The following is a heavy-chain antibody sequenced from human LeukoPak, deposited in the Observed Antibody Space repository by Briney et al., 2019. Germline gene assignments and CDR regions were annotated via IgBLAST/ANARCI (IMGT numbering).Heavy chain of an antibody. CDR1: GGSFSGYY. CDR3: ARGRRAGSYFDY. V-gene: IGHV4-34*01. J-gene: IGHJ4*02. D-gene: IGHD6-25*01. CDR2: INHSGST. Sequence: SETLSLTCAVYGGSFSGYYWSWIRQPPGKGLEWIGEINHSGSTNYKPSLKSRVTISVDTSKNQFSLKLSSVTAADTAVYYCARGRRAGSYFDYWGQGTLVTVSS.